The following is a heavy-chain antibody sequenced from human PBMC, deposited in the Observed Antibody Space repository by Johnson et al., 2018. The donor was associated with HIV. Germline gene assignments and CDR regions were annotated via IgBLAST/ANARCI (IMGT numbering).Heavy chain of an antibody. CDR2: IYSGGSP. V-gene: IGHV3-66*02. Sequence: VQLVESGGGVVQPGGSLRVSCAASAVSGFSVSSNYINWVRQAPGKGLEWVSVIYSGGSPYYADSVKGRFTISRDNSKNTLYLQMNSLIPEDTAVYYCCYGSGTYDGPAFDIWGQGTMVTVSS. D-gene: IGHD3-10*01. CDR3: CYGSGTYDGPAFDI. J-gene: IGHJ3*02. CDR1: AVSGFSVSSNY.